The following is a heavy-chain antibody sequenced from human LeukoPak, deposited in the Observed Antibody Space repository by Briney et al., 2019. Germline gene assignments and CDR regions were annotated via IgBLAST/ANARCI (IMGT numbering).Heavy chain of an antibody. CDR2: IIPILGIA. CDR3: ATARKLAAAGGKGAFDI. V-gene: IGHV1-69*04. CDR1: GGTFSSYA. D-gene: IGHD6-13*01. J-gene: IGHJ3*02. Sequence: GSSVKVSCKASGGTFSSYAISWVRQAPGQGLEWMGRIIPILGIANYAQKFQGRVTMTEDTSTDTAYMELSSLRSEDTAVYYCATARKLAAAGGKGAFDIWGQGTMVTVSS.